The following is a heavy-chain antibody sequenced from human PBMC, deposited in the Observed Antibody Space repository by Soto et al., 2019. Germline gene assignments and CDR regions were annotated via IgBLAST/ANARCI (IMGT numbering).Heavy chain of an antibody. CDR3: TPHSAPS. Sequence: PGGCLRLSCTTSGFTFGDYAMSWVRQAPGKGLEWVGFIRSKAYGGTTEYAASVKGRFTISRDDSKSIAYLQMNSLKTEDTAVYYCTPHSAPSWGQGTMVPVSS. CDR2: IRSKAYGGTT. V-gene: IGHV3-49*04. J-gene: IGHJ3*01. CDR1: GFTFGDYA.